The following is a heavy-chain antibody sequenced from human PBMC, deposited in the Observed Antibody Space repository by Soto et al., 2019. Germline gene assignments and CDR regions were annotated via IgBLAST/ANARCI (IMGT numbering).Heavy chain of an antibody. CDR3: AIDRSYGDPNRFDP. CDR1: GFTFTSFT. V-gene: IGHV3-30-3*02. J-gene: IGHJ5*02. D-gene: IGHD4-17*01. CDR2: MSYDGART. Sequence: QVQLVESGGGVVQPGGSLSLSCATSGFTFTSFTMHWVRQAPGKGLEWIAVMSYDGARTDYADAVKGRFTISRNTSKNTLYLQMNNLRPEDSAMYYCAIDRSYGDPNRFDPWGQGTLVTVSS.